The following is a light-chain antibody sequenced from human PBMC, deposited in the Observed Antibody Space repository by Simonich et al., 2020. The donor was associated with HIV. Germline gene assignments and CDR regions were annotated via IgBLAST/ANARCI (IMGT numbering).Light chain of an antibody. J-gene: IGKJ2*01. CDR2: AAS. CDR1: QNISSY. Sequence: DIQLTQSPSSLSASVGDRVTNTFRASQNISSYLNWYQQKPGKAPKLLIYAASSLQSGVPSRFSGSGSGTDFTLTISSLQPEDFATYYCQQSYSTPYTFGQGTKLEIK. V-gene: IGKV1-39*01. CDR3: QQSYSTPYT.